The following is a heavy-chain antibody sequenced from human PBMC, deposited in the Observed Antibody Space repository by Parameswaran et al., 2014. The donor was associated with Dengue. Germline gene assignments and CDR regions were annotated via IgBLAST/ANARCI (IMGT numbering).Heavy chain of an antibody. D-gene: IGHD2-21*01. CDR1: GYNLPTYW. CDR3: ARQANRGDSFDV. V-gene: IGHV5-51*01. Sequence: GESLKISCKGAGYNLPTYWIAWVRQMPGKGLEWMGIIYPGDSDTRYSPSFQDQVTISADKSIGTAYLQWGSLKASDTAIYYCARQANRGDSFDVWGQGDNGHRLL. CDR2: IYPGDSDT. J-gene: IGHJ3*01.